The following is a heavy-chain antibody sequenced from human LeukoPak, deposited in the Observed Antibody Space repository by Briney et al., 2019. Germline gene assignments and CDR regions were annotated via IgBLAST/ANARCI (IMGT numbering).Heavy chain of an antibody. V-gene: IGHV3-53*01. J-gene: IGHJ3*01. CDR1: GFIVGSNY. CDR3: ARDFCSSDACPFRDDAFDL. D-gene: IGHD2-2*01. Sequence: GGSLRLSCAASGFIVGSNYMNWVRQAPGKGLEWVSIIYSNGSTFYADSVKGRFTVSRDTFKNILSLQMNSLRAEDTAKYYCARDFCSSDACPFRDDAFDLWGQGTMVTVSS. CDR2: IYSNGST.